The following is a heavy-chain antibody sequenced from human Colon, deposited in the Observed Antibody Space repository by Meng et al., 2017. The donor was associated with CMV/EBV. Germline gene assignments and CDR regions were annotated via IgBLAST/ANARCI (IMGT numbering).Heavy chain of an antibody. CDR1: GYPVTTHG. J-gene: IGHJ5*02. Sequence: ASGYPVTTHGFHWVRQAPGQGLGWIGWMNPNSGTTGYAQKLQGRITMTWNTSIITAYLDLSSLRSEDTAVYYCATGGRGFGSWFDPWGQGTLVTVSS. V-gene: IGHV1-8*02. CDR3: ATGGRGFGSWFDP. CDR2: MNPNSGTT. D-gene: IGHD3-10*01.